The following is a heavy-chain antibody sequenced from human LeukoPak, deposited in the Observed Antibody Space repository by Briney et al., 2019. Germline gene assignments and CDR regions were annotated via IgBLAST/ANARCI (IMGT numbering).Heavy chain of an antibody. V-gene: IGHV1-69*04. CDR2: IIPILGIA. Sequence: GASVKVSCKASGGTFSSYAISWVRQAPGQGLEWMGRIIPILGIANYAQKFQGRVTITADKSTSTAYMELSSLRSEDTAVYYCARISEIVVVPAAINDAFDTWAKGQWSPSLQ. J-gene: IGHJ3*02. D-gene: IGHD2-2*02. CDR1: GGTFSSYA. CDR3: ARISEIVVVPAAINDAFDT.